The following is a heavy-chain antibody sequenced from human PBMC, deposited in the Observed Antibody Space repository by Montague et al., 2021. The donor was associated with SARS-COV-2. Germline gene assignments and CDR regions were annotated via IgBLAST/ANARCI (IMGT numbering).Heavy chain of an antibody. D-gene: IGHD3-22*01. CDR3: ARGRIEVSMIVVVLTGASYYIDV. V-gene: IGHV4-34*01. J-gene: IGHJ6*03. CDR1: GGSFSGHY. Sequence: SETLSLTCAVYGGSFSGHYWSWIRQPPGKGLEWIGEINNSGSTNYDPSLKSRVPISVDTSKNQFSLKLHSVTAADTAVYYCARGRIEVSMIVVVLTGASYYIDVWGKGTPDTVSS. CDR2: INNSGST.